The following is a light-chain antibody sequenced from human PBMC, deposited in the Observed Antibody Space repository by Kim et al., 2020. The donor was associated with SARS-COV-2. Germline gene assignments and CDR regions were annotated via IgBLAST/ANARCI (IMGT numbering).Light chain of an antibody. CDR3: QQRTNWPPFT. V-gene: IGKV3-11*01. J-gene: IGKJ2*01. CDR2: DAS. CDR1: QSVSNF. Sequence: EIVLTQFPATLSLSPGETATLSCRASQSVSNFLAWYQQKPGQAPRLLIYDASNRAPGIPARFSGSGSGTDFTLTISNLEPEDFAVYYCQQRTNWPPFTFGQGTKLEI.